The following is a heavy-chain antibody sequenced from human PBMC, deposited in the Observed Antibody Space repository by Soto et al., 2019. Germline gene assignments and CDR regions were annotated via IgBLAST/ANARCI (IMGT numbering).Heavy chain of an antibody. V-gene: IGHV3-23*01. CDR1: GFTFSNHA. D-gene: IGHD3-10*01. CDR2: FTSGGGT. J-gene: IGHJ6*02. Sequence: GGSLRLSCAASGFTFSNHAMSWVRQAPGKGLEWVSAFTSGGGTYYADSVKGRFTISRDNSMNTLYLQMNSLRADDTAIYYCAKDLHWFAMDVWGQGTTVTVSS. CDR3: AKDLHWFAMDV.